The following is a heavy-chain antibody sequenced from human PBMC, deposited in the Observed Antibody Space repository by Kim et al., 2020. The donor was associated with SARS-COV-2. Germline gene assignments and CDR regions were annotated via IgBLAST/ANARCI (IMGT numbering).Heavy chain of an antibody. J-gene: IGHJ1*01. CDR1: GYTFTSYA. D-gene: IGHD6-19*01. CDR2: INTNTWIQ. CDR3: ARRPVYNSGGDALGD. Sequence: ASVKVSCKASGYTFTSYAISWVRQAPGQGLEWMAWINTNTWIQTYARGFTGRVVLSFDTSVSTAYLQFSSLNAEDTAVYYCARRPVYNSGGDALGDWGQG. V-gene: IGHV7-4-1*02.